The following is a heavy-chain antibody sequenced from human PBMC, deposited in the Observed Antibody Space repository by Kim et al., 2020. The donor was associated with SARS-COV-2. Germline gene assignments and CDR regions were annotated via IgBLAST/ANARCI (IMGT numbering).Heavy chain of an antibody. D-gene: IGHD1-7*01. Sequence: PSPNSRVTISVDTSKNHFSLKLSSVTAADTAVYYCARSTNWNYDRGSFDYWGQGTLVTVSS. J-gene: IGHJ4*02. CDR3: ARSTNWNYDRGSFDY. V-gene: IGHV4-31*02.